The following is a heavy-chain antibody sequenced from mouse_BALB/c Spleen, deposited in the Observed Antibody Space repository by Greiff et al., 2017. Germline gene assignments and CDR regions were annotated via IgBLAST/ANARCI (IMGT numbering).Heavy chain of an antibody. CDR3: TRDRDGDY. CDR1: GFTFSSYT. D-gene: IGHD2-3*01. J-gene: IGHJ2*01. V-gene: IGHV5-6-4*01. Sequence: EVKLVESGGGLVKPGGSLKLSCAASGFTFSSYTMSWVRQTPGKRLEWVATISSGGSYTYYPDSVKGRFTISRDNAKNTLYLQMSSLKSEDTAMYYCTRDRDGDYWGQGTTLTVSS. CDR2: ISSGGSYT.